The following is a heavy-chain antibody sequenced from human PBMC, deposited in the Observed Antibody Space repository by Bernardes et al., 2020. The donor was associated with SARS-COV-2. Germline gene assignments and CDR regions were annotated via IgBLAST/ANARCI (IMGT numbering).Heavy chain of an antibody. Sequence: GGSLRLSCAASGFTFSNAWMSWVRQAPGKGLEWVGRIKSKTDGGTTDYAAPVKGRFTISRDDSKNTLYLQMNSLKTEDTAVYYCTNGEIGCSTSCYGAFDIWGQGTMVTVSS. D-gene: IGHD2-2*01. CDR1: GFTFSNAW. CDR2: IKSKTDGGTT. V-gene: IGHV3-15*01. CDR3: TNGEIGCSTSCYGAFDI. J-gene: IGHJ3*02.